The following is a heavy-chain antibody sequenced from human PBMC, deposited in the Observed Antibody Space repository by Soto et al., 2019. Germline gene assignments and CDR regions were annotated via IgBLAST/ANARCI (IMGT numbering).Heavy chain of an antibody. D-gene: IGHD2-8*01. CDR2: ISYDGSNK. J-gene: IGHJ6*02. CDR1: GFTFSSYG. CDR3: AKVIATNLYYGMDV. V-gene: IGHV3-30*18. Sequence: QVQLVESGGGVAQPGRSLRLSCAASGFTFSSYGMHWVRQAPGKGLEWVAVISYDGSNKYYADSVKGRFTISRDNSKNTLYLQMNSLRAEDTAVYYCAKVIATNLYYGMDVWGQGTTVTVSS.